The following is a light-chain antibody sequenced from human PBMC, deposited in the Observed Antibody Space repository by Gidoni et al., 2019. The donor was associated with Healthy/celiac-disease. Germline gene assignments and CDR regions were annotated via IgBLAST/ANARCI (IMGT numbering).Light chain of an antibody. J-gene: IGKJ3*01. CDR1: QSVSSSY. Sequence: EIALTQSPGTLSLSPGERATLSCRASQSVSSSYLAWYQQKPGQAPRLLIYGASSRATGIPDRFSGSGSGTDFTLTISRLEPEDFAVYYCQQYGSAFTFGPXTKVDIK. CDR3: QQYGSAFT. V-gene: IGKV3-20*01. CDR2: GAS.